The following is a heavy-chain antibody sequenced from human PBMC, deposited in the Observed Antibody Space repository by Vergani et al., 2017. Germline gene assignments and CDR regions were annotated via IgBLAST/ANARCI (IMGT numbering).Heavy chain of an antibody. CDR1: GFTFSACP. J-gene: IGHJ4*02. Sequence: EVQLLQSGGGVIQPGGSVRLSCAASGFTFSACPMTWVRQAPGKGLEWVSAISARYPSTYYADSVKGRFTISRDNSKNMLYLQMNSLRAEDTAVYYCARRSYDSTPYLQGGYDCWLQGTLVSVS. CDR2: ISARYPST. CDR3: ARRSYDSTPYLQGGYDC. D-gene: IGHD3-16*01. V-gene: IGHV3-23*01.